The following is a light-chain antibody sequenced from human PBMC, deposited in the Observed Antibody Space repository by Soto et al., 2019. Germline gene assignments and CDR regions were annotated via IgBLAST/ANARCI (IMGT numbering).Light chain of an antibody. J-gene: IGKJ5*01. CDR1: QSISSY. V-gene: IGKV1-39*01. Sequence: DIQMTQSPSSLSAFIGDRVTIACRASQSISSYLNWYQQKPRKAPKLLIYAASTLQSGVPSRFSGSGSGTDFTLTISCLQSEDFATYYCQQANSFPLTFGQGTRLEIK. CDR3: QQANSFPLT. CDR2: AAS.